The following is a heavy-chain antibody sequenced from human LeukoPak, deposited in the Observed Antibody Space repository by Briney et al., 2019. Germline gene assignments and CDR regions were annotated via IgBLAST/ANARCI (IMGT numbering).Heavy chain of an antibody. CDR3: ARGLAAAGYDAFDI. CDR2: ISSSSSYI. CDR1: GFTFSSYS. Sequence: PGGSLRLSCAASGFTFSSYSMNWVRQAPGKGLEWVSSISSSSSYIYYADSVKGRFTISRDNAKNSLYLQMNSLRAEDTAVYYCARGLAAAGYDAFDIWGQGTMVTVSS. J-gene: IGHJ3*02. V-gene: IGHV3-21*01. D-gene: IGHD6-13*01.